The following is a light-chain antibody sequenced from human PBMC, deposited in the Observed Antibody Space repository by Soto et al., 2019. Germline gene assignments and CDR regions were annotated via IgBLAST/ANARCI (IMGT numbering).Light chain of an antibody. J-gene: IGLJ1*01. CDR3: GSYAGRNTSV. CDR1: SSDVGGYNY. V-gene: IGLV2-8*01. Sequence: QSALTQPPSASGSPGQSVTISCTGTSSDVGGYNYVSWYQQHPGKAPKLMIYEVSKRPSGVPDRFSGSKSGNTASLTVSGLQPEAEADYYCGSYAGRNTSVFGTGTMVTVL. CDR2: EVS.